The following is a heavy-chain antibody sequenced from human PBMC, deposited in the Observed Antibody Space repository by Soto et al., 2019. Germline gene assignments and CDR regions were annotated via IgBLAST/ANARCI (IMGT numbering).Heavy chain of an antibody. D-gene: IGHD3-22*01. CDR2: IYYSGST. Sequence: QVQLQESGPGLVKPSQTLSLTCTVSGGSISSGDYYWSWIRQPPGKGLEWIGYIYYSGSTYYNPSLKSRVTISVDTSKNQFSLKLSSVTAADTAVYYCARGSTYYYDSSGFRGADPWGQGTLVTVSS. CDR3: ARGSTYYYDSSGFRGADP. J-gene: IGHJ5*02. V-gene: IGHV4-30-4*01. CDR1: GGSISSGDYY.